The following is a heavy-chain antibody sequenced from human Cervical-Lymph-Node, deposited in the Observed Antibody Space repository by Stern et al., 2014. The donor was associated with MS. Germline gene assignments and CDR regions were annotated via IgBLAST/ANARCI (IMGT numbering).Heavy chain of an antibody. D-gene: IGHD1-26*01. CDR3: ASRWSGTYYGQNWFDP. CDR1: GDSITSGGHY. Sequence: VQLEESGPGLVKPSQTLSLTCTVSGDSITSGGHYWSWIRQHPGKGLEWIGYLYNSGATFYNPSLKGQVTISLDTSKNQFSLQLSSVTAADTAIYYCASRWSGTYYGQNWFDPWGQGILVTVST. V-gene: IGHV4-31*01. CDR2: LYNSGAT. J-gene: IGHJ5*02.